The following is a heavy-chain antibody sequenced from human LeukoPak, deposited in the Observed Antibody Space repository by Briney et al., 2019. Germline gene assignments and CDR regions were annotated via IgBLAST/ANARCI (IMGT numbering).Heavy chain of an antibody. CDR2: SYSGGST. D-gene: IGHD1-20*01. Sequence: GGSLRLSCAASGFTVSSNYMSCVRQAPGKGLEWVSVSYSGGSTYYADSVKGRFTISRDNSKNTLYLQMNSLRAEDTAVYYCARVRFYNWNFNHWGQGTLVTVSS. CDR1: GFTVSSNY. J-gene: IGHJ5*02. CDR3: ARVRFYNWNFNH. V-gene: IGHV3-53*01.